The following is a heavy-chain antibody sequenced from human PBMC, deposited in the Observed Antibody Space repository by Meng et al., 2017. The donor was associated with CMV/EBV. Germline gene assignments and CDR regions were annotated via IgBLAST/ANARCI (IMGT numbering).Heavy chain of an antibody. V-gene: IGHV3-11*04. Sequence: GESLMISCAASGFTFSDYYMSWIRQAPGTGLEWLSYISSSGATTYSADSVKGRFIISRDNAKNSMYLQMNSLRADDTAVYYCAMKCDNTSSSFDYWGQGALVTVSS. CDR3: AMKCDNTSSSFDY. CDR2: ISSSGATT. D-gene: IGHD6-6*01. J-gene: IGHJ4*02. CDR1: GFTFSDYY.